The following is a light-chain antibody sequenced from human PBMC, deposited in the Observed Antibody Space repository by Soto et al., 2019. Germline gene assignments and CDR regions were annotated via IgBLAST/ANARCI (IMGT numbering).Light chain of an antibody. J-gene: IGKJ3*01. Sequence: DIQMTQSPSSLSASVGARVSITCQASQDIRTSLSWFQQKPGRAPKLLIYGASYLETGIPSRFRGSGSATDFPFTISSLPAEDIATYYCQHYHDLPPFTFGPGTRVDV. CDR1: QDIRTS. CDR2: GAS. CDR3: QHYHDLPPFT. V-gene: IGKV1-33*01.